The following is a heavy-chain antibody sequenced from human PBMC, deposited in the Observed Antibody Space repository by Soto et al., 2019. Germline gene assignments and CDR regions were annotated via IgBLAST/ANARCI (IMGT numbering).Heavy chain of an antibody. CDR2: IYYSGST. Sequence: PSETLSLTCTVSGGSISSGDYYWSWIRQPPGKGLEWIGYIYYSGSTYYNPSLKSRVTISVDTSKNQFSLKLSSVTAADTAVYYCARGWLSITGTNWFDPWGQGTLVTVSS. V-gene: IGHV4-30-4*02. CDR3: ARGWLSITGTNWFDP. CDR1: GGSISSGDYY. J-gene: IGHJ5*02. D-gene: IGHD1-7*01.